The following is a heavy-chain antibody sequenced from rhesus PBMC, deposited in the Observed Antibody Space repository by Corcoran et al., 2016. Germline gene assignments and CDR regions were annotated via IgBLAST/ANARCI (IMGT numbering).Heavy chain of an antibody. V-gene: IGHV4S10*01. Sequence: QVQLQESGPGLVKPSETLSLTCAVSGGSISASYYWSWIRQPPGKGLGGIGYIYGSGCSTDYNPSLKGRVTISKDTARNQFSLKLSSVTAADTAVYYCARTPTYYNIWTGYCPLFDYWGQGVLVTVSS. J-gene: IGHJ4*01. CDR3: ARTPTYYNIWTGYCPLFDY. CDR2: IYGSGCST. D-gene: IGHD3-3*01. CDR1: GGSISASYY.